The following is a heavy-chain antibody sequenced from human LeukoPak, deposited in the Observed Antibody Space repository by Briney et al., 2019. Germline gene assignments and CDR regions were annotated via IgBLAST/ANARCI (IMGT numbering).Heavy chain of an antibody. V-gene: IGHV3-11*01. CDR1: GFTFGDHY. J-gene: IGHJ6*02. Sequence: GGSLRLSCAASGFTFGDHYMSWIRQAPGKGLEWISYTYNSDSNTYYADSVKGRFTMSRDNAKNSGFLQMNSLRVDDTAVYFCARGYYGLDVWGQGTTVTVSS. CDR2: TYNSDSNT. CDR3: ARGYYGLDV.